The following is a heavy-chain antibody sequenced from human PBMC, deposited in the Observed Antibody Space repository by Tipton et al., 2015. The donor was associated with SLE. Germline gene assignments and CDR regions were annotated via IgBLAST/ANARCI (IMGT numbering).Heavy chain of an antibody. CDR3: AEGGAKGVLDY. D-gene: IGHD2-8*01. CDR1: GGSVRSHY. CDR2: VYYSGNT. V-gene: IGHV4-59*02. Sequence: TLSLTCTVSGGSVRSHYWSWIRQSPGKGLEWIGYVYYSGNTNYNPSLKSRVTISMDTSKNQVSLRLNSVTAADTAVYYCAEGGAKGVLDYWGQGTLVTVSS. J-gene: IGHJ4*02.